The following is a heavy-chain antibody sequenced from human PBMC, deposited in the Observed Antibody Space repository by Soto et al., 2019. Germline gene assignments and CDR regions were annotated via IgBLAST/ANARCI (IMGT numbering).Heavy chain of an antibody. Sequence: SAKVSCKASGFTFTSSAMQWVRQERGQRLEWIGWIVVGSGNTNYAQKFQERVTITRDMSTSTAYMELSSLRSEDTAVYYCAADFYGSGSYYNGSWGQGTLVTVSS. D-gene: IGHD3-10*01. CDR2: IVVGSGNT. J-gene: IGHJ5*02. CDR1: GFTFTSSA. V-gene: IGHV1-58*02. CDR3: AADFYGSGSYYNGS.